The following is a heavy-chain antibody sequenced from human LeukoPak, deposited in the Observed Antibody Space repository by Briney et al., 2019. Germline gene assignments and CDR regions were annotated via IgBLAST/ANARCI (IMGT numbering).Heavy chain of an antibody. CDR3: ARDGETTVVTPRYFDY. D-gene: IGHD4-23*01. CDR2: INPSGGST. V-gene: IGHV1-46*01. J-gene: IGHJ4*02. CDR1: GGTFTNYA. Sequence: VASVKVSCKASGGTFTNYAISWVRQAPGQGLEWMGIINPSGGSTSYAQKFQGRVTMTRDTSTSTVYMELSSLRSEDTAVYYCARDGETTVVTPRYFDYWGQGTLVTVSS.